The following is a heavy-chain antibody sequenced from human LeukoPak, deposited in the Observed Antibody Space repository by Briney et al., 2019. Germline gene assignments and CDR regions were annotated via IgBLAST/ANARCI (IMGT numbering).Heavy chain of an antibody. CDR3: ARDTTDNWNYFHYYYYMDV. V-gene: IGHV4-39*02. Sequence: PSETLSLTCTVSGGSISSSSYYWGWIRQPPGKGLEWTGSIYYSGSTYYNPSLKSRVTISVDTSKNQFSLKLSSVTAADTAVYYCARDTTDNWNYFHYYYYMDVWGKGTTVTVSS. J-gene: IGHJ6*03. D-gene: IGHD1-7*01. CDR2: IYYSGST. CDR1: GGSISSSSYY.